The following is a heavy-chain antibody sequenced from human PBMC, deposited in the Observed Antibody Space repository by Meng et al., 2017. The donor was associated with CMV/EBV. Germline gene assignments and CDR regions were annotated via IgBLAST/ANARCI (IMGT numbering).Heavy chain of an antibody. CDR1: GYTFTGYY. CDR2: INPASGDT. CDR3: ATSSVEVMIYAGLDY. J-gene: IGHJ4*02. Sequence: SGYTFTGYYIPWARQAPGQGLEWMGWINPASGDTILAQKFQGRVTMTRDTSLTTAYMELNRLRSDDTAVHYCATSSVEVMIYAGLDYWGQGTLVTVSS. V-gene: IGHV1-2*02. D-gene: IGHD2/OR15-2a*01.